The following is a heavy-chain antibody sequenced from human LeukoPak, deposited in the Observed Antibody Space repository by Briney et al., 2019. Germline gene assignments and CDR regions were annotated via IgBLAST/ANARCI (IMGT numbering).Heavy chain of an antibody. CDR2: IYYSGSP. J-gene: IGHJ4*02. CDR1: GGSISTYY. CDR3: AREDRSIYDY. V-gene: IGHV4-59*01. D-gene: IGHD1-14*01. Sequence: SETLSLTCTVSGGSISTYYWSWIRQPPGKRLEWIGYIYYSGSPNYNPSLKSRVTISLDTSKNQFSLKLTSMTAADTAAYYCAREDRSIYDYWGQGPLVTVSS.